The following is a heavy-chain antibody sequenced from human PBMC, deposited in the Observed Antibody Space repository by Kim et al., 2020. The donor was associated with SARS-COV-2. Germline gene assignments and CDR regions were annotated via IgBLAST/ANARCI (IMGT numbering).Heavy chain of an antibody. D-gene: IGHD2-15*01. V-gene: IGHV3-53*01. CDR2: IYGDGRT. Sequence: GGSLRLSCAASGFTVSSNFMSWIRQAPGKGLECISIIYGDGRTYYSDSVKGRFTTSRDNSANTLYLQMNSLRADDTAVYYCARYVDCLVGSCSSDDAFD. J-gene: IGHJ3*02. CDR3: ARYVDCLVGSCSSDDAFD. CDR1: GFTVSSNF.